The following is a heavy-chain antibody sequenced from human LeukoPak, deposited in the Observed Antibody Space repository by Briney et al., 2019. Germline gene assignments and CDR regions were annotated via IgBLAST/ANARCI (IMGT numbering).Heavy chain of an antibody. J-gene: IGHJ5*02. V-gene: IGHV4-39*01. Sequence: SETLSLTCTVSGGSISSSSYYWGWIRQPPGKGLEWIGSIYYSGSTYYNPSLKSRVTISVDTSKNQFSLKLSSVTAADTAVYYCARHPRGPYSGSYSGPWGQGTLVTVSS. CDR1: GGSISSSSYY. CDR2: IYYSGST. CDR3: ARHPRGPYSGSYSGP. D-gene: IGHD1-26*01.